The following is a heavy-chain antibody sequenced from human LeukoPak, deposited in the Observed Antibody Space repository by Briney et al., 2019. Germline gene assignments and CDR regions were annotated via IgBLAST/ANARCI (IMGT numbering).Heavy chain of an antibody. J-gene: IGHJ4*02. CDR3: ARWVYYYGSDY. CDR2: ISSNGGST. CDR1: GFTFSSYA. V-gene: IGHV3-64*01. Sequence: PGGSLRLSCAASGFTFSSYAMHWVRQAPGKGLEYVSAISSNGGSTYYANSVKGRFTISRDNSKNTLYLQMGSLRAEDMAVYYCARWVYYYGSDYWGQGTLVTVSS. D-gene: IGHD3-10*01.